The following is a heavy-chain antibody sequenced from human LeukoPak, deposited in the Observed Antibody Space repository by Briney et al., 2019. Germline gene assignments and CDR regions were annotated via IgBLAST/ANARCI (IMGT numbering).Heavy chain of an antibody. CDR1: GFTFSSYE. V-gene: IGHV3-48*03. D-gene: IGHD3-22*01. J-gene: IGHJ4*02. CDR3: AKGDDYYDTSGYYHVKALFDY. Sequence: AGTLRLTCTASGFTFSSYEKNWVRKPPPPGLELVSYISSRDSTIFYSDSVKGRFGISRDNSKNTLYLQMDSLRTDDTAVYYCAKGDDYYDTSGYYHVKALFDYWGQGALVTVSS. CDR2: ISSRDSTI.